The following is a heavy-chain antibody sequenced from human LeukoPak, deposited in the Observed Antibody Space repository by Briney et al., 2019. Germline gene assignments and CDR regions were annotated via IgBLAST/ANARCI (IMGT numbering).Heavy chain of an antibody. CDR2: VSYRGTT. J-gene: IGHJ4*02. V-gene: IGHV4-39*01. CDR3: ARRVIVGSTEDY. D-gene: IGHD1-26*01. CDR1: GGSISSSAYY. Sequence: KSSETLSLTCTVSGGSISSSAYYWGWVRQSPGKGLEWIGCVSYRGTTYYNPSLRSQVTISVDTSNNQFSLKLASVTAADTAVYYCARRVIVGSTEDYWGQGILVTVSS.